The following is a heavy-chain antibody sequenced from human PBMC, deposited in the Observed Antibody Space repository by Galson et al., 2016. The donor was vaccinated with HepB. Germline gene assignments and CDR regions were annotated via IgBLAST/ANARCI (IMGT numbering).Heavy chain of an antibody. J-gene: IGHJ5*02. V-gene: IGHV3-11*01. D-gene: IGHD3-3*01. CDR2: ISSSATAT. Sequence: SLRLSCAASGFTFSDYYMSWIRQAPGQGLEWISSISSSATATYYADSLKGRFTVSRDNAKNSLYLQMNSLRAADTAVYYCARTTGVVMSWFDPWGQGTLVTVSS. CDR1: GFTFSDYY. CDR3: ARTTGVVMSWFDP.